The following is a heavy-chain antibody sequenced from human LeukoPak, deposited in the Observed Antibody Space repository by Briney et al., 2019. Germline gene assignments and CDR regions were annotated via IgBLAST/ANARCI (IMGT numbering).Heavy chain of an antibody. J-gene: IGHJ4*02. V-gene: IGHV4-38-2*02. CDR3: ARGFGGDYYDSSGHTVKR. CDR1: GYSISSGYY. D-gene: IGHD3-22*01. Sequence: SETLSLTCTVSGYSISSGYYWGWSRQPPGQGLEGFGSIYHSGSTYYNPSLKSQVTISVDTSKNQFSLKLSSVTAADTAVYYCARGFGGDYYDSSGHTVKRWGQGTLVTVSS. CDR2: IYHSGST.